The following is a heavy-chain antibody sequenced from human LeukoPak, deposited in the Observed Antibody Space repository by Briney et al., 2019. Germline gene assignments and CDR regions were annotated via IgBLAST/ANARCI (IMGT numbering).Heavy chain of an antibody. CDR2: IYYSGST. D-gene: IGHD3-3*01. CDR3: ARGGGYDFWSGYGTYYFDY. Sequence: SETLSLTCTVSGGSISSYYRSWIRQPPGKGLEWIGYIYYSGSTNYNPSLKSRVTISVDTSKNQFSLKLSPVTAADTAVYYCARGGGYDFWSGYGTYYFDYWGQGTLVTVSS. CDR1: GGSISSYY. J-gene: IGHJ4*02. V-gene: IGHV4-59*01.